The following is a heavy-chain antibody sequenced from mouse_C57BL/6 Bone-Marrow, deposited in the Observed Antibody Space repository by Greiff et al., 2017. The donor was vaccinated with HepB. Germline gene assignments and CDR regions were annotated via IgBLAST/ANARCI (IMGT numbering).Heavy chain of an antibody. CDR1: GFSLTSYG. V-gene: IGHV2-6-1*01. Sequence: VKLMESGPGLVAPSQSLSITCTVSGFSLTSYGVHWVRQPPGKGLEWLVVIWSDGSTTYNSALKSRLSISKDNSKSHVFLKMNSLQTDDTAMYYCARHRDYYFYAMDYWGQGTSVTVSS. CDR3: ARHRDYYFYAMDY. J-gene: IGHJ4*01. CDR2: IWSDGST. D-gene: IGHD2-1*01.